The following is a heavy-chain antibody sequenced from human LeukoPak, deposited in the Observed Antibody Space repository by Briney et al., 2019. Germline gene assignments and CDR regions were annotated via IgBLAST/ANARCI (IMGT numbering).Heavy chain of an antibody. J-gene: IGHJ4*02. CDR2: ISSSGSAI. Sequence: GGSLRLSCAASGFTFSTYEMNWVRQAPGKGLECISYISSSGSAINYADSVRGRFTISRDNAKNSLKLQMNSLRAEDTAVYYCAREGSRYFFDFWGQGILVTVSS. CDR3: AREGSRYFFDF. V-gene: IGHV3-48*03. CDR1: GFTFSTYE.